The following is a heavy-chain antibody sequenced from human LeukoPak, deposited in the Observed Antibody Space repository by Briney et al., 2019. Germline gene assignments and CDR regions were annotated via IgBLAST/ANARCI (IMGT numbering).Heavy chain of an antibody. J-gene: IGHJ3*02. CDR1: GGSISTYY. CDR3: AREGSSGWHDAFDI. D-gene: IGHD6-19*01. V-gene: IGHV4-59*01. CDR2: IYYSGST. Sequence: SETLSLTCTVSGGSISTYYWSWIRQPPGKGLEWTGYIYYSGSTNYNPSLKSRVTISVDTSKNQFSLKLSSVTAADTAVYYCAREGSSGWHDAFDIWGQGTMVTVSS.